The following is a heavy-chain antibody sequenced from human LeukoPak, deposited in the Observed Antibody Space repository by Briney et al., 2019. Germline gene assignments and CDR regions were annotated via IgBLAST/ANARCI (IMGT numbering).Heavy chain of an antibody. CDR1: GGSFSGYY. Sequence: SETLSLTCAVYGGSFSGYYWSWIRQPPGKGLEWIGEINHSGSTNYNPSLKRRDTISVDPSKNQFSLKLASVTAADTAVYYCASHYYDFWSGYPEPSFDYWGQGTLVTVSS. CDR2: INHSGST. V-gene: IGHV4-34*01. J-gene: IGHJ4*02. CDR3: ASHYYDFWSGYPEPSFDY. D-gene: IGHD3-3*01.